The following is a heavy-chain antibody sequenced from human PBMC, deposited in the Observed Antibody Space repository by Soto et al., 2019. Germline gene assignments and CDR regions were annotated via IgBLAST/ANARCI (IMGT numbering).Heavy chain of an antibody. CDR1: GYTFSSYD. CDR2: MNPNSANT. D-gene: IGHD3-10*01. V-gene: IGHV1-8*01. CDR3: ARGLSGSGSYYFDY. J-gene: IGHJ4*02. Sequence: QVQLVQSGAEVKKSGASVKVSCKASGYTFSSYDINWLRQAPGQGLEWMGWMNPNSANTGYAQKFQGRVTMTRNTSITTAYMELSSLRSEDTAVYYCARGLSGSGSYYFDYWGQGTLVTVSS.